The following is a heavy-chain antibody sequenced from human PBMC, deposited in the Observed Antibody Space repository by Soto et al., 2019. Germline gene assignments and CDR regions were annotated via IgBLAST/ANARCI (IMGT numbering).Heavy chain of an antibody. V-gene: IGHV4-4*02. CDR2: VYHTGDT. D-gene: IGHD5-12*01. CDR1: GGTVASSHW. J-gene: IGHJ5*02. Sequence: SETLSLTCGVSGGTVASSHWWSWVRQSPGGGLEWIGNVYHTGDTNFNPSLQSRVTISVDKSNNQFSLRLNSLTAADTAVYFCAREIVAAGGNNYFDPWGPGTLVTVSS. CDR3: AREIVAAGGNNYFDP.